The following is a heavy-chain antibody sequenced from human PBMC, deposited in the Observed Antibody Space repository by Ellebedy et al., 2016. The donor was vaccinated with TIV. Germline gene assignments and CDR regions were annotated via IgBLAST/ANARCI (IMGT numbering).Heavy chain of an antibody. CDR3: ARVIGLLDCDGGTCSPPPPLDY. CDR2: ISSHTGDT. D-gene: IGHD2-15*01. J-gene: IGHJ4*02. Sequence: ASVKVSCKGSGYTFTSFGMSWLRQAPGKGLEWMGWISSHTGDTNYAQNFQDRVTMTTDTSTRTGYMELRSLRSDDTAVYYCARVIGLLDCDGGTCSPPPPLDYWGQGTLVTVSS. V-gene: IGHV1-18*04. CDR1: GYTFTSFG.